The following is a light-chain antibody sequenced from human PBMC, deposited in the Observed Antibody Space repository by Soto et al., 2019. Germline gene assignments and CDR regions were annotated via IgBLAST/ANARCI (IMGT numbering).Light chain of an antibody. Sequence: SYELTQPPSVSVSPGQTASITCSGDRLGDKYVCWYQQKPGQSPVLVMYEDSKRPSRIPERFSGSNSGNTATLTISGTQALDEADYYCQAWDSSIHVVFGGGTKLTVL. CDR1: RLGDKY. CDR2: EDS. J-gene: IGLJ2*01. V-gene: IGLV3-1*01. CDR3: QAWDSSIHVV.